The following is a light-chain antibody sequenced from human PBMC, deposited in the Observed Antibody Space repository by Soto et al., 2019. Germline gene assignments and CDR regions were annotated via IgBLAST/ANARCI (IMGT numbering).Light chain of an antibody. CDR2: LGS. CDR3: MQLLQTPLT. Sequence: DIVMTQSPLSLPVTPGEPASISCRSSQSLLHSNGYNYLDWYLQKPGQSPQVLIYLGSNRASGVPDRFSGSGSGTDFTLKISRVEAEDVGVYYSMQLLQTPLTFGGGTKVEIK. J-gene: IGKJ4*01. V-gene: IGKV2-28*01. CDR1: QSLLHSNGYNY.